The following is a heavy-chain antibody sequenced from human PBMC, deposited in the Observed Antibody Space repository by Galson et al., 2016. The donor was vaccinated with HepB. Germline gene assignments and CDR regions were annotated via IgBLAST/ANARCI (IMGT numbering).Heavy chain of an antibody. J-gene: IGHJ4*02. D-gene: IGHD2-2*01. Sequence: SLRLSCAASGFTFSSYGMHWVRQAPGKGLEWVAVISYDGSNKYYADSVKGRFTISRDNSKNTLYLQMNSLRAEDTAVYYCAKDTARYCTSTSCYGPGYYWGQGTLVTVSS. V-gene: IGHV3-30*18. CDR3: AKDTARYCTSTSCYGPGYY. CDR2: ISYDGSNK. CDR1: GFTFSSYG.